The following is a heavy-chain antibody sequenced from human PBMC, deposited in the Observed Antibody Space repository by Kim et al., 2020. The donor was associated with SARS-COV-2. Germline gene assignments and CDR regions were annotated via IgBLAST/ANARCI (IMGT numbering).Heavy chain of an antibody. D-gene: IGHD3-10*01. Sequence: SVKVSCKASGDTFATFSYSWVRQAPGQGLQWIGRIIPIFRTLDYAETLQGRVTITADASTATVYMELNNLKSDDTAVYFCAREGTLVGVRGFDFWGRGTKVLVSS. J-gene: IGHJ3*01. CDR2: IIPIFRTL. CDR3: AREGTLVGVRGFDF. V-gene: IGHV1-69*13. CDR1: GDTFATFS.